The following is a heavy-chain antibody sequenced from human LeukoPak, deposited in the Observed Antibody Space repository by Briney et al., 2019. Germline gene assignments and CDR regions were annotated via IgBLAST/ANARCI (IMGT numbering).Heavy chain of an antibody. CDR2: IIPIFGTA. D-gene: IGHD6-13*01. J-gene: IGHJ6*03. V-gene: IGHV1-69*13. CDR3: AGAAADPHYYYMDV. CDR1: GGTFSSYA. Sequence: GASVKVSCKASGGTFSSYAISWVRQAPGQGLEWMGGIIPIFGTANYAQKFQGRVTITADESTSTAYMELSSLRSEDTAVYYCAGAAADPHYYYMDVWGKGTTVTVSS.